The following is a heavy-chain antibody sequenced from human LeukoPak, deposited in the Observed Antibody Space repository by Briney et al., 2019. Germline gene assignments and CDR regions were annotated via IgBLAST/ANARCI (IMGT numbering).Heavy chain of an antibody. CDR1: GFTFSDYI. CDR3: CRDGGDSIYGAFDI. CDR2: IRRGTNSYTT. V-gene: IGHV3-72*01. D-gene: IGHD3-16*01. J-gene: IGHJ3*02. Sequence: PGGSLRLSCAASGFTFSDYILDWVRQAPGKGLEWVARIRRGTNSYTTEYAASVKGRFIISRDDSQNSLYLHMNSLKTEDTAMYYCCRDGGDSIYGAFDIWGQGTMVTVSS.